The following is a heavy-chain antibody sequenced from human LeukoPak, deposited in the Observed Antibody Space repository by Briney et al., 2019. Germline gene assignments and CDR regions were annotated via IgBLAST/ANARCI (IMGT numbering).Heavy chain of an antibody. CDR3: AKTYYFTSGRPWDAFDI. CDR1: AYTFSGNY. D-gene: IGHD3-10*01. J-gene: IGHJ3*02. Sequence: ASVKVSCKASAYTFSGNYNHWVRQAPAQGLELMGWINPNSGGRNYAQKFQGRVTMTRDMSISTVYMELTRLRSDDSAIYYCAKTYYFTSGRPWDAFDIWGQGTMVTVSS. CDR2: INPNSGGR. V-gene: IGHV1-2*02.